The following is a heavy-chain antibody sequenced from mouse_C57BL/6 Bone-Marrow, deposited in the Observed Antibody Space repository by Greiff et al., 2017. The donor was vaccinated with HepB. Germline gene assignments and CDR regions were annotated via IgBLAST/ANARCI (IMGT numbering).Heavy chain of an antibody. CDR1: GFTFSSYG. V-gene: IGHV5-6*01. Sequence: VQLKQSGGDLVKPGGSLKLSCAASGFTFSSYGMSWVRQTPDKRLEWVATISSGGSYTYYPDSVKGRFTISRDNAKNTLYLQMSSLKSEDTAMYYCARPYSNPYYFDYWGQGTTLTVSS. CDR3: ARPYSNPYYFDY. CDR2: ISSGGSYT. J-gene: IGHJ2*01. D-gene: IGHD2-5*01.